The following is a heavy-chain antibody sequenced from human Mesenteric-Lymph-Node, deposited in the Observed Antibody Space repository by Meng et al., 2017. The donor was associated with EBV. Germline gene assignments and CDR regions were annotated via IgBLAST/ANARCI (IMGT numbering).Heavy chain of an antibody. CDR2: INTYGSRT. Sequence: EVELVESGGGLVQPGGSLSISCAASGFTFSSYWMHWVRQAPGKGLVWVSHINTYGSRTDYADSVKGRFTISRDNAKNTLSLQMNSLRAEDTAVYYCTSDLGGATDFWGQGTLVTVSS. CDR3: TSDLGGATDF. V-gene: IGHV3-74*01. D-gene: IGHD1-26*01. CDR1: GFTFSSYW. J-gene: IGHJ4*02.